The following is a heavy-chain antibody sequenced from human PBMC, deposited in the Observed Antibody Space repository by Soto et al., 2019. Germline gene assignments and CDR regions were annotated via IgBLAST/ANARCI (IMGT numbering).Heavy chain of an antibody. CDR3: ARDPFIAAGGYYYYYGMDV. CDR1: GGTFSNYA. D-gene: IGHD6-13*01. J-gene: IGHJ6*02. V-gene: IGHV1-69*06. Sequence: QVQLVQSGAEVKKPGSSVKVSCKASGGTFSNYAISWVRQAPGQGLEWMGGIIPMFGTANYGQKFQGRVTITADKFTSTAYMELHSLKSGDTAVYYCARDPFIAAGGYYYYYGMDVSGQGTTVTVSS. CDR2: IIPMFGTA.